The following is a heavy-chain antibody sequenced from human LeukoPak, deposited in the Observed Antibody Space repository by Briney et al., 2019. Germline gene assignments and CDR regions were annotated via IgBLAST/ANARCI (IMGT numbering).Heavy chain of an antibody. CDR3: ARVHYDYVWGSYRYYYYYMDV. CDR1: GGSISSYY. J-gene: IGHJ6*03. Sequence: SETLPLTCTVSGGSISSYYWSWIRQPPGKGLEWIGYIYYSGSTNYNPSLKSRVTISVDTSKNQFSLKLSSVTAADTAVYYCARVHYDYVWGSYRYYYYYMDVWGKGTTVTISS. CDR2: IYYSGST. V-gene: IGHV4-59*01. D-gene: IGHD3-16*02.